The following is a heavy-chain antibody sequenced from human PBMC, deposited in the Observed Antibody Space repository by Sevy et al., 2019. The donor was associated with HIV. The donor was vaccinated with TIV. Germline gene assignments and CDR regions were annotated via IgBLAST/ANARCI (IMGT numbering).Heavy chain of an antibody. CDR2: FDPEDGER. J-gene: IGHJ4*02. V-gene: IGHV1-24*01. Sequence: ASVKVSCKVSGYSLTGLSMHWVRQAPGKGLEWMGSFDPEDGERIYSQKLEGRVTMTEDTSADTAYMELNSLRFEDTAVYYCATTKDWCESSGCPFDYWGQGTLVTVSS. CDR3: ATTKDWCESSGCPFDY. CDR1: GYSLTGLS. D-gene: IGHD3-22*01.